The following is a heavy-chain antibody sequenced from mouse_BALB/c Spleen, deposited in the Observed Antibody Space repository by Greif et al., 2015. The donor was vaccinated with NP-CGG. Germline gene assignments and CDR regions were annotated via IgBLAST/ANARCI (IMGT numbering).Heavy chain of an antibody. CDR1: GYTFTDYY. D-gene: IGHD4-1*01. J-gene: IGHJ4*01. CDR2: IYPGSGNT. CDR3: ARRTGTEAMDY. Sequence: QLQLSGPELVKPGASVKISCKASGYTFTDYYINWVKQKPGQGLEWFGWIYPGSGNTMYNEKFKGTATLTVDPSSSTADMQLSSLTSEDTAVYFCARRTGTEAMDYWGQGTSVTDSS. V-gene: IGHV1-84*02.